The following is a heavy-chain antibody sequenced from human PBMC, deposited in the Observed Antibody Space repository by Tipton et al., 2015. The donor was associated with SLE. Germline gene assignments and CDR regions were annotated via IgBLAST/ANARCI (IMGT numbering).Heavy chain of an antibody. CDR2: ISHDGGA. CDR1: DGSLSGYY. J-gene: IGHJ3*02. V-gene: IGHV4-34*01. Sequence: TLSLTCTVFDGSLSGYYWAWLRQSPGKGLEWIGEISHDGGANSNPSLESRGTISLETSKNQFSLKLTSVTAADTAVYYCASGPLGWPDRKGAFDIWGRGTMVTISS. CDR3: ASGPLGWPDRKGAFDI. D-gene: IGHD7-27*01.